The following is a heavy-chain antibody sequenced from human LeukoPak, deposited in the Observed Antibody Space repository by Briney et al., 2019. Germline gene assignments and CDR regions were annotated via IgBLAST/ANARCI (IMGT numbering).Heavy chain of an antibody. D-gene: IGHD3-10*01. CDR3: ANLPYGSGSYYKGLDY. CDR2: ISYDGSNK. J-gene: IGHJ4*02. V-gene: IGHV3-30*18. CDR1: GFTFSSYG. Sequence: GGSLRLSCAASGFTFSSYGMHWVRQATGKGLEWVAVISYDGSNKYYADSVKGRFTISRDNSKNTLYLQMNSLRAEDTAVYYCANLPYGSGSYYKGLDYWGQGTLVTVSS.